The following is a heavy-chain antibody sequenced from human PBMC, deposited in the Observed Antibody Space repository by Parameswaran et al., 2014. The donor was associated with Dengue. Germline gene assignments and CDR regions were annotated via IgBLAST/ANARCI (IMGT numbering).Heavy chain of an antibody. J-gene: IGHJ4*02. V-gene: IGHV3-64D*06. CDR1: GFTFTTYA. Sequence: QAGGSLRLSCSASGFTFTTYAMHWVRQAPGKGLEYVSAISTNGGDTYYAASVRGRFTISRDNSKNTLYLQMSSLRPEDTAVYYCVKDLHSGYDSLEYWGQGSLVTVSS. CDR3: VKDLHSGYDSLEY. D-gene: IGHD5-12*01. CDR2: ISTNGGDT.